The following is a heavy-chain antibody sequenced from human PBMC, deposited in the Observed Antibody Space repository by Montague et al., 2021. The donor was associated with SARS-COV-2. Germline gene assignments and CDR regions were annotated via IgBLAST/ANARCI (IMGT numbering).Heavy chain of an antibody. CDR1: VDSSIRSSYY. V-gene: IGHV4-39*01. CDR2: IYYSGST. Sequence: SETLSLTCTVAVDSSIRSSYYWGGIRQPPGKGLEWIGSIYYSGSTYYNPSLKSRVTISVDTSKNQFSLKLSSVTAADTAVYYCARRSYDILTGYSIPNWFDPWGQGTLVTVSS. J-gene: IGHJ5*02. D-gene: IGHD3-9*01. CDR3: ARRSYDILTGYSIPNWFDP.